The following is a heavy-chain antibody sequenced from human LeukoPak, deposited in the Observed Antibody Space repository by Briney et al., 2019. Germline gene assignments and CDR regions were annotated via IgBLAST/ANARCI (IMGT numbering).Heavy chain of an antibody. CDR3: ARSYSSSWYDMSAFDI. CDR2: INPNSGGT. V-gene: IGHV1-2*02. CDR1: GYTFTGYY. J-gene: IGHJ3*02. Sequence: ASVKVSCKASGYTFTGYYIHWVRQAPGQGLEWMGWINPNSGGTNYAQKFQGRVTVTRDTSISTAYMELSRLRSDDTAVYYCARSYSSSWYDMSAFDIWGQGTMVTVSS. D-gene: IGHD6-13*01.